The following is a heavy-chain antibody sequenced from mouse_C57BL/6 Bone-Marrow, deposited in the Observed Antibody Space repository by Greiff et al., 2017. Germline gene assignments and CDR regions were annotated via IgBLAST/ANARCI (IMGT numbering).Heavy chain of an antibody. V-gene: IGHV3-6*01. CDR3: ARGTQLSAMDY. CDR1: GYSITSGYY. CDR2: ISYDGSN. J-gene: IGHJ4*01. Sequence: VKLQESGPGLVKPSQSLSLTCSVTGYSITSGYYWNWIRQFPGNKLEWMGYISYDGSNNYNPSLKNRISITRDTSKNQFFLKLNSVTTEDTATYYCARGTQLSAMDYWGQGTSVTVSS.